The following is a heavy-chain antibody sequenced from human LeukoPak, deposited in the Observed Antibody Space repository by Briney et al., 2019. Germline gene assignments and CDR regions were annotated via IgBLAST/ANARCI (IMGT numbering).Heavy chain of an antibody. J-gene: IGHJ4*02. CDR1: GGSISSGGYY. CDR2: IYYSGST. V-gene: IGHV4-31*03. D-gene: IGHD2-21*02. Sequence: KPSQTLSLTCTVSGGSISSGGYYWSWIRQHPGKGLEWIGYIYYSGSTYYNPSLKSRVTISVDTSKNQFSLKLSSVTAADTAVYYCARVPIVVVTAVWEAHFDYWGQGTLVTVSS. CDR3: ARVPIVVVTAVWEAHFDY.